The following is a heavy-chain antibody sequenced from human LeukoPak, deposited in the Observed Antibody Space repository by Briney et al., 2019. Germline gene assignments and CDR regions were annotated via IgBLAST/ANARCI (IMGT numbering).Heavy chain of an antibody. CDR2: ISTAGRYI. V-gene: IGHV3-21*04. J-gene: IGHJ4*02. CDR1: GFTFTSYT. Sequence: GGSLRLSCAASGFTFTSYTMNWVRQAPGKGLEWVSFISTAGRYIYYADSVKGRFTISRDNSKNTLYLQMNSLRAEDTAVYYCAKHHYVGDFWSGSIFDYWGQGTLVTVSS. D-gene: IGHD3-3*01. CDR3: AKHHYVGDFWSGSIFDY.